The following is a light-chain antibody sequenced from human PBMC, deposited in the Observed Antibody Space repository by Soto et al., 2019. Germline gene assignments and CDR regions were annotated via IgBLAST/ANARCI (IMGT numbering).Light chain of an antibody. CDR1: SSDVGAYNY. V-gene: IGLV2-14*03. CDR2: DVN. CDR3: SSWTSRATYV. Sequence: QSALTQPASVSGSPGQSITISCAGTSSDVGAYNYVSWYQHHPGKAPKLMIYDVNNRPSGESNRFSGSKSGNTASLTISGLQAEDEADYYCSSWTSRATYVFGGGTKRTVL. J-gene: IGLJ1*01.